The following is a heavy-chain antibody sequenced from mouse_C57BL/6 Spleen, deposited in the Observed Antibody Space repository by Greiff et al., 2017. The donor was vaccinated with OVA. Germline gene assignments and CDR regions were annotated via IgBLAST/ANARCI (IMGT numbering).Heavy chain of an antibody. V-gene: IGHV14-4*01. D-gene: IGHD1-1*01. CDR3: TRSTVVAKWYFDV. J-gene: IGHJ1*03. CDR1: GFNIKDDY. Sequence: VQLKESGAELVRPGASVKLSCTASGFNIKDDYMHWVKQRPEQGLEWIGWIDPENGDTEYASKFQGKATITADTSSNTAYLQLSSLTSEDTAVYYCTRSTVVAKWYFDVWGTGTTVTVSS. CDR2: IDPENGDT.